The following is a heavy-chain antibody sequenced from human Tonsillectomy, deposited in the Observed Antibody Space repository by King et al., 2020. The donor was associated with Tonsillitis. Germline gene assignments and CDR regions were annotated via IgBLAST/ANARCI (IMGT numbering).Heavy chain of an antibody. CDR3: ARGFGGSGGYPAF. CDR2: ISYDGSSK. CDR1: GFTFSSYA. J-gene: IGHJ4*02. Sequence: VQLVESGGGVVQPERSLRLSCVASGFTFSSYAMHWVRQAPGKGLEWVAVISYDGSSKYYADSVKGRFTISRDNAKNTLYLQVNSLRTEDTAVYYCARGFGGSGGYPAFWGPGTLVPVSS. D-gene: IGHD3-10*01. V-gene: IGHV3-30-3*01.